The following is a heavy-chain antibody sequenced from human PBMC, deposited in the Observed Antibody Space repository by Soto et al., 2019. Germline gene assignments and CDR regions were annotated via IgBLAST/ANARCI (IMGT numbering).Heavy chain of an antibody. V-gene: IGHV4-39*01. CDR1: GGSISSSSYY. J-gene: IGHJ6*02. CDR2: IYYSGST. D-gene: IGHD6-25*01. Sequence: PSETLSLTCTVSGGSISSSSYYWDWIRQPPGKGLEWIGSIYYSGSTYYNPSLKSRVTISVDTSKNQFSLKLSSVTAADTAVYYCARRIFRGFRYSSGWRDRSIQNYYYYGMDVWGQGTTVTVSS. CDR3: ARRIFRGFRYSSGWRDRSIQNYYYYGMDV.